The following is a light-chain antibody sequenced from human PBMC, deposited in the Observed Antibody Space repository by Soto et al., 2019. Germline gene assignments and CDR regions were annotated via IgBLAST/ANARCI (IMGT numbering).Light chain of an antibody. CDR2: DAS. J-gene: IGKJ1*01. CDR1: QSVGRN. Sequence: EIVMTQSPASLSVSPVERAALSCRASQSVGRNLAWYQQKPGQAPRLLIYDASTRATGIPARFSGSGSGTEFTLTISSLQSEDFAVYYCQQYNNWPRRTFGQGTKVDIK. CDR3: QQYNNWPRRT. V-gene: IGKV3-15*01.